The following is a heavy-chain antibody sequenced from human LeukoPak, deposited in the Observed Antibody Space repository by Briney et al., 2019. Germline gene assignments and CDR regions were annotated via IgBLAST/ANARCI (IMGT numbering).Heavy chain of an antibody. V-gene: IGHV3-30*04. J-gene: IGHJ4*02. CDR2: ISYDGSNK. Sequence: GGSLRLSCAASGFTFSSYAMHWVRQAPGKGLEWVAVISYDGSNKYYADSVKGRFTISRDNSKNTLYLQMNSLRAEDTAVYYYARDIHILTGYFNYWGQGTLVTVSS. CDR1: GFTFSSYA. D-gene: IGHD3-9*01. CDR3: ARDIHILTGYFNY.